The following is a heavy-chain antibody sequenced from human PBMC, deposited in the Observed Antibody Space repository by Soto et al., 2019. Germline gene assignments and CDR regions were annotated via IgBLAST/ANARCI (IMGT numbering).Heavy chain of an antibody. Sequence: SLRLSCAASEFTFSNYAMHWVRQAPGKGLQWLAVIPYDGNNKYYADSVEGRFTISRDNSKNTVYLQMNSLRLEDTAVYYCARGPSYSDSYFALWGQGTRVTVSS. CDR2: IPYDGNNK. D-gene: IGHD4-17*01. J-gene: IGHJ4*02. CDR1: EFTFSNYA. V-gene: IGHV3-30*03. CDR3: ARGPSYSDSYFAL.